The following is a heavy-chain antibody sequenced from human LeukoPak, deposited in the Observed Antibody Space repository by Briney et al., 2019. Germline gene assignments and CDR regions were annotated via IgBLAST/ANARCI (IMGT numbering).Heavy chain of an antibody. CDR2: INSDGSST. CDR3: AKEFAVAGNFDY. J-gene: IGHJ4*02. D-gene: IGHD6-19*01. CDR1: GFTFSSYW. V-gene: IGHV3-74*01. Sequence: GGSLRLSCAASGFTFSSYWMHWVRQAPGKGLVWVSRINSDGSSTSYADSVKGRFTISRDNAKNTLYLQMNSLRAEDTAVYYCAKEFAVAGNFDYWGQGTLVAVSS.